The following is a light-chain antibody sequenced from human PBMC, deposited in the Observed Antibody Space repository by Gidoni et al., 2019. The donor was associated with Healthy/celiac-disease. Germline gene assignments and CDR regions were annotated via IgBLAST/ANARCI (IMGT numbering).Light chain of an antibody. CDR3: QQSYSTPQT. Sequence: DIQRTQSPSSLSASVGDRVTITCRASQSISSYLNWYQQKPGKAPKLLIYAASSLQSGVPSRFSGSGSGTDFTLTISSLQPEDFATYYCQQSYSTPQTVXQXTKVEIK. V-gene: IGKV1-39*01. J-gene: IGKJ1*01. CDR2: AAS. CDR1: QSISSY.